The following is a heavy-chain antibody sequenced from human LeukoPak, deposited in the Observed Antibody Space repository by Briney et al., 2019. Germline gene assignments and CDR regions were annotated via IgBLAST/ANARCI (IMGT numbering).Heavy chain of an antibody. J-gene: IGHJ4*02. CDR2: ITAGGGNK. Sequence: GGSLRLSCAASGFTFSTYSMSWVHQAPGKGLEWVSTITAGGGNKDYADSVKGRFTISRDNSKNTVYLQMNSLRAEDTAVYYCAREASQYCSSTSCYMRGGYDYWGQGTLVTVSS. CDR3: AREASQYCSSTSCYMRGGYDY. V-gene: IGHV3-23*01. CDR1: GFTFSTYS. D-gene: IGHD2-2*02.